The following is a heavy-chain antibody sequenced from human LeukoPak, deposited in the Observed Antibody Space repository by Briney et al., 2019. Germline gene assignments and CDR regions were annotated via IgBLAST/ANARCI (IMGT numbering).Heavy chain of an antibody. CDR1: GYTFTGYY. CDR3: AREEMATRNFDY. CDR2: IIPILGIA. Sequence: SVKVSCKASGYTFTGYYMHWVRQAPGQGLEWMGWIIPILGIANYAQKFQGRVTITADKSTSTAYMELSSLRSEDTAVYYCAREEMATRNFDYWGQGTLVTVSS. D-gene: IGHD5-24*01. V-gene: IGHV1-69*10. J-gene: IGHJ4*02.